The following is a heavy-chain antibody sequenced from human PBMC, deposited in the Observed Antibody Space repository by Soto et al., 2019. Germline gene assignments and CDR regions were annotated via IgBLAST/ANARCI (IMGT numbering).Heavy chain of an antibody. CDR3: ARVGYYDSGNGGFDY. Sequence: EVQLVESGGGLVQPGGSLRLSCAASGFTFSSYDMHWVRQATGKGLEWVSAIGTAGDTYYPGSVKGRFTISRENAKNSLYLQVNSLRAEDTAVYYCARVGYYDSGNGGFDYWGQGTLVTVSS. D-gene: IGHD3-22*01. CDR1: GFTFSSYD. J-gene: IGHJ4*02. CDR2: IGTAGDT. V-gene: IGHV3-13*01.